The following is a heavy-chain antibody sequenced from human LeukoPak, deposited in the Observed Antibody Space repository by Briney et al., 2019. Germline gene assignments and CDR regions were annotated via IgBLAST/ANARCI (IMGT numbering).Heavy chain of an antibody. Sequence: GASVKVSCKASGGTFTRYAISWVRQAPGQGLEWMGRIIPILGIANYAQKFQGRVTITADKSTNTAYMELSSLRSEDTAVYYCGGSGYFYDAFDIWGQGTMVTVSS. V-gene: IGHV1-69*04. CDR3: GGSGYFYDAFDI. D-gene: IGHD3-3*01. CDR2: IIPILGIA. CDR1: GGTFTRYA. J-gene: IGHJ3*02.